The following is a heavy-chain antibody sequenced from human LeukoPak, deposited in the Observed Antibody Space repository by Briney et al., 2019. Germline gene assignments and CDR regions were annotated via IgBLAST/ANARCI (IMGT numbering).Heavy chain of an antibody. Sequence: SVKVSCKASGGTFSSYAISWVRQAPGQGLEWMGRIIPILGIANYAQKFQGRVTITADKSTSTAYMELSSLRSEDTAVYYCASLVLQGGTLYYLDYWGQGTLVTVSS. V-gene: IGHV1-69*04. CDR1: GGTFSSYA. D-gene: IGHD3-22*01. CDR3: ASLVLQGGTLYYLDY. J-gene: IGHJ4*02. CDR2: IIPILGIA.